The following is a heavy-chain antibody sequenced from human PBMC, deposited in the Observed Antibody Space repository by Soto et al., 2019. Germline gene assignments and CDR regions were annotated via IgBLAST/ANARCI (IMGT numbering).Heavy chain of an antibody. Sequence: CVASGFTFSYYTMSWVRQAPGKGLEWVSGISNSGDTIYYADSVKGRFTISRDNFKNTLYLQMNSLRAEDTAVHYCARGTMVRGAPSHYYGMDVWGQGTTVNVSS. J-gene: IGHJ6*02. CDR3: ARGTMVRGAPSHYYGMDV. CDR1: GFTFSYYT. CDR2: ISNSGDTI. V-gene: IGHV3-23*01. D-gene: IGHD3-10*01.